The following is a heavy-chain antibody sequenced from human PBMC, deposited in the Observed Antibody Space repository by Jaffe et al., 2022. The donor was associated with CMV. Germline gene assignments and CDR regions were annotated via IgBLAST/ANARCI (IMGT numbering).Heavy chain of an antibody. CDR1: GGSISSSSYY. Sequence: QLQLQESGPGLVKPSETLSLTCTVSGGSISSSSYYWGWIRQPPGKGLEWIGSIYYSGSTYYNPSLKSRVTISVDTSKNQFSLKLSSVTAADTAVYYCASFYSGYSSGWYFPRRNWFDPWGQGTLVTVSS. J-gene: IGHJ5*02. CDR3: ASFYSGYSSGWYFPRRNWFDP. D-gene: IGHD6-19*01. CDR2: IYYSGST. V-gene: IGHV4-39*01.